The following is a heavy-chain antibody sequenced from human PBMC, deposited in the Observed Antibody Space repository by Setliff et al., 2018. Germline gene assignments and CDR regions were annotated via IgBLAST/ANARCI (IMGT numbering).Heavy chain of an antibody. CDR1: GFIVSNNE. V-gene: IGHV3-23*01. Sequence: PGGSLRLSCEVSGFIVSNNEMSWVRQAPGKGLEWVSTIIGSGISTYYADSVQGRVTISRDNHKNTLHLQMNSLRVEDTAIYYCAKSPHDFWSGRVFFDYWGQRMLVTVSS. CDR2: IIGSGIST. D-gene: IGHD3-3*01. J-gene: IGHJ4*01. CDR3: AKSPHDFWSGRVFFDY.